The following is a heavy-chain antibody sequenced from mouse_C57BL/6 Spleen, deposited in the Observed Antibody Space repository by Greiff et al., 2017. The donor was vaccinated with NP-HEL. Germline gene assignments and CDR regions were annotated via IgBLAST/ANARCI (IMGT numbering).Heavy chain of an antibody. Sequence: EVKLMESEGGLVQPGSSMKLSCTASGFTFSDYYMAWVRQVPEKGLEWVANINYDGSSTSYLDSLKSRFILSRDNAKNILYLQMSSLKSEDTATYYCARDAPSMAPYAMDYWGQGTSVTVSS. D-gene: IGHD1-1*02. CDR2: INYDGSST. V-gene: IGHV5-16*01. CDR3: ARDAPSMAPYAMDY. CDR1: GFTFSDYY. J-gene: IGHJ4*01.